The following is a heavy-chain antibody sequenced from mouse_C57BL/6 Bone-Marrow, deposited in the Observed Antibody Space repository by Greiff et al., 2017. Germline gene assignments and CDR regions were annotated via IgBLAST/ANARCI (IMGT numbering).Heavy chain of an antibody. CDR2: INSDGGST. CDR1: EYEFPSHD. J-gene: IGHJ3*01. V-gene: IGHV5-2*01. Sequence: EVQVVESGGGLVQPGASLKLSCESNEYEFPSHDMSWVRKTPEKRLELVAAINSDGGSTYYPDTMERRFILSRDNTKKTLYLQMSSLRSEDTALYYSARHYSNYEDAYWGQGTLVTVSA. CDR3: ARHYSNYEDAY. D-gene: IGHD2-5*01.